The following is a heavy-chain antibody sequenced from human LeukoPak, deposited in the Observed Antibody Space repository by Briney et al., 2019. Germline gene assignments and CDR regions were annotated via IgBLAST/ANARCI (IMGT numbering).Heavy chain of an antibody. J-gene: IGHJ4*02. CDR3: ARHRSSGRDFDY. Sequence: ASVKVSCKASGYTFTDYYIHWVRQAPGQGLEWMGWINPNSCGTNYAQKFQGRVTMTRDTSISAAYMDLSSLRSDDTAVYYCARHRSSGRDFDYWGQGTLVTVSP. CDR1: GYTFTDYY. D-gene: IGHD6-19*01. CDR2: INPNSCGT. V-gene: IGHV1-2*02.